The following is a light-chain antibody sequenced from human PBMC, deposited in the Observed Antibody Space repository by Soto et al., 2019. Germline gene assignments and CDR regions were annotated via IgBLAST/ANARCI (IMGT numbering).Light chain of an antibody. J-gene: IGLJ1*01. V-gene: IGLV2-14*02. CDR3: SSYTSTDTPFV. Sequence: HSALTQPASVSGSPGQSITISCTGTSSDVGSYNLVSWYQQHPGKAPKLMIYEGSKRPSGVSSRFSGSKSGNTASLTISGLQAEDEADYYCSSYTSTDTPFVFGTGTKVTVL. CDR2: EGS. CDR1: SSDVGSYNL.